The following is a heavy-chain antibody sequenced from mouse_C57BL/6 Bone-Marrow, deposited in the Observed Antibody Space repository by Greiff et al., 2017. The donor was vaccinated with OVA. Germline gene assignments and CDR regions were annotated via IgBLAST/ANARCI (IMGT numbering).Heavy chain of an antibody. Sequence: EVMLVESGGGLVQPKGSLKLSCAASGFSFNTYAMNWVRQAPGKGLEWVARIRSKSNNYATYYADSVKDRFTISRDDSESMLYLQMNNLKTEDTAMDYCVRHNWAWFAYWGQGTLVTVSA. D-gene: IGHD4-1*01. CDR3: VRHNWAWFAY. CDR1: GFSFNTYA. J-gene: IGHJ3*01. CDR2: IRSKSNNYAT. V-gene: IGHV10-1*01.